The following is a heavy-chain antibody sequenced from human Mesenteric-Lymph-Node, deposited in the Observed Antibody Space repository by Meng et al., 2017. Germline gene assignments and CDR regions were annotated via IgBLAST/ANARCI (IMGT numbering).Heavy chain of an antibody. D-gene: IGHD5-12*01. Sequence: QVQLQESGPGLVKPSETLSLTCAVSGGSISSVYWWTWVRQSPGKGLEWIGEIYHSGSTNYNPSLKSRIAISLDTSKNQFSLNLNSVTAADAAVYYCARDSPGGYGYFDSWGQGTLVTVSS. V-gene: IGHV4-4*02. CDR1: GGSISSVYW. CDR3: ARDSPGGYGYFDS. J-gene: IGHJ4*02. CDR2: IYHSGST.